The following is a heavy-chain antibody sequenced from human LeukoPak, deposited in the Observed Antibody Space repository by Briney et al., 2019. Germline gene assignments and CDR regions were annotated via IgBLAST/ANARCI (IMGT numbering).Heavy chain of an antibody. CDR1: GYTFTSYA. CDR3: ARSKQQLTEFDY. Sequence: ASVKVSCKASGYTFTSYAMHWVRQPPGQRLEWMGWINAGNGNTKYSQKFQGRVTITRDTPASTAYMELSSLRSEDTAVYYCARSKQQLTEFDYWGQGTLVTVSS. J-gene: IGHJ4*02. V-gene: IGHV1-3*01. CDR2: INAGNGNT. D-gene: IGHD6-13*01.